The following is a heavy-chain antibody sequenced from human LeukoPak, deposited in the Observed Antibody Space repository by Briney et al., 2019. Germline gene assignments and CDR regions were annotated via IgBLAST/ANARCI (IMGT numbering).Heavy chain of an antibody. CDR3: ARDSPTNYYDAG. CDR2: IIPMFGVA. J-gene: IGHJ4*02. V-gene: IGHV1-69*10. D-gene: IGHD3-22*01. Sequence: GASVKVSCKASGGTFSHYAISWVRQAPGQGLEWMGGIIPMFGVANYAQKFQGRVTITADKSTSIAYMELSRLRSEDTAVYYCARDSPTNYYDAGWGQGTLVTVSS. CDR1: GGTFSHYA.